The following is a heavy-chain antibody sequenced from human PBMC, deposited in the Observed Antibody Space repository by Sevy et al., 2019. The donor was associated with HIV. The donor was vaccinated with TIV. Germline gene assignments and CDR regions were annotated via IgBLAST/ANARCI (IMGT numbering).Heavy chain of an antibody. CDR2: INPTSGGT. CDR3: ARGGDSSSWQWFDP. D-gene: IGHD6-13*01. Sequence: ASVKVSCQASGYTFTTYFIHWVRQAPGQGLEYMGWINPTSGGTNYPQKFQGRVTMTRDTSVKTAYMVLTNLRSDDTAVYYCARGGDSSSWQWFDPWGQGTLVTVSS. CDR1: GYTFTTYF. V-gene: IGHV1-2*02. J-gene: IGHJ5*02.